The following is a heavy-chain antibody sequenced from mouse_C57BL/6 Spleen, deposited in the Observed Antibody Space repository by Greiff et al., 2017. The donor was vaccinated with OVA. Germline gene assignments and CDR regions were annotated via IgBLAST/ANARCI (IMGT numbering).Heavy chain of an antibody. CDR3: TRNLYYGYDDGFVDY. CDR1: GYTFTDYE. V-gene: IGHV1-15*01. CDR2: IDPETGGT. D-gene: IGHD2-2*01. Sequence: VQLVESGAELVRPGASVTLSCKASGYTFTDYEMHWVKQTPVHGLEWIGAIDPETGGTAYNQKFKGKAILTADKSSSTAYMELRSLTSEDSAVYYWTRNLYYGYDDGFVDYWGQGTSVTVSS. J-gene: IGHJ4*01.